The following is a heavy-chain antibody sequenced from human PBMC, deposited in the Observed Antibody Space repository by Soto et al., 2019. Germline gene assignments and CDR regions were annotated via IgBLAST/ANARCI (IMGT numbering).Heavy chain of an antibody. Sequence: EVQLVESGGGLVQPGGSLRLSCAASGFTFSSYSMNWVRQAPGKGLEWVSSISSSSSYIYYADSVKGRFTISRDNAKNSLYLQMNSLRAEDTAVYYCARDRGYDISVLFDPWGQGTLVTVSS. V-gene: IGHV3-21*01. CDR1: GFTFSSYS. CDR2: ISSSSSYI. J-gene: IGHJ5*02. D-gene: IGHD3-9*01. CDR3: ARDRGYDISVLFDP.